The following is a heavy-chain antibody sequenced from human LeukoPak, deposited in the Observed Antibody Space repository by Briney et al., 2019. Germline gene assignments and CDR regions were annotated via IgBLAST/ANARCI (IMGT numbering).Heavy chain of an antibody. CDR2: IRYDGSDK. CDR1: GFTFSSYG. CDR3: EKDLREGYYDNIGTFDY. Sequence: GGSLRLSCAAAGFTFSSYGMHWVRQAPGKGLEWVSFIRYDGSDKYYADSVKGRFTFSRENSKNTLYLQMNGLRAEDTAVYYCEKDLREGYYDNIGTFDYWGQGTLVTVSS. J-gene: IGHJ4*02. D-gene: IGHD5-24*01. V-gene: IGHV3-30*02.